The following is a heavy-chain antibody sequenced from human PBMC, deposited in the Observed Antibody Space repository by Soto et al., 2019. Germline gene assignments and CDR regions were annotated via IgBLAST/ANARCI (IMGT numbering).Heavy chain of an antibody. CDR3: ARDPGIAAAGGVW. CDR2: ISSSSSYI. Sequence: GGSLRLSCAASGFTFSSYSMNWVRQAPGKGLEWVSSISSSSSYIYYADSVKGRFTISRDNAKNSLYLQMNSLRAEDTAVYYCARDPGIAAAGGVWWGQGTLVTVSS. V-gene: IGHV3-21*01. CDR1: GFTFSSYS. D-gene: IGHD6-13*01. J-gene: IGHJ4*02.